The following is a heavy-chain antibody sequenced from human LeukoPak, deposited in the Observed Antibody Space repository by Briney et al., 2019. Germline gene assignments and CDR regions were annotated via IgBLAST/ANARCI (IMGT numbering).Heavy chain of an antibody. CDR3: ASLPLRWAEYFQH. D-gene: IGHD4-23*01. CDR2: IYXSXXT. V-gene: IGHV4-39*01. J-gene: IGHJ1*01. CDR1: GXXXXXRXXX. Sequence: PSETLSLXCSXXGXXXXXRXXXXXXXRXXXXKXXXXIASIYXSXXTYXNPXLKSXVTISVDMSKNQFSLKLTSVTAADXAVYYCASLPLRWAEYFQHWGQGTLVTVSS.